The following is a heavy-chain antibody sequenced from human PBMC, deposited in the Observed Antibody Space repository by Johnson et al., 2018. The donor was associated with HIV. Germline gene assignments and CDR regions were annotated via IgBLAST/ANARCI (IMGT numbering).Heavy chain of an antibody. Sequence: QVQLVESGGGVVRPGGSLRLSCAASGFTFDDYGMSWVRQAPGKGLEWVAVIWYDGSNKYYADSVKGRFTISRDNSKNTLYLQMNSLRAEDTAVYYCAKDRGAARAFDAFDIWGQGTMVTVSS. V-gene: IGHV3-33*06. J-gene: IGHJ3*02. D-gene: IGHD6-6*01. CDR3: AKDRGAARAFDAFDI. CDR2: IWYDGSNK. CDR1: GFTFDDYG.